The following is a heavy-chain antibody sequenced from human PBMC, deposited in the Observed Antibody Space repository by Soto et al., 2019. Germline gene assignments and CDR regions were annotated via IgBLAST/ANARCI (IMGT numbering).Heavy chain of an antibody. CDR2: INHSGST. CDR1: GGSFSGYY. V-gene: IGHV4-34*01. CDR3: ARETLDY. Sequence: PSETLSLTCAVYGGSFSGYYWSWIRQPPGKGLEWIGEINHSGSTNYNPSLKSRLTMSVDTSKNQFSLELSSVTAADTAVYYCARETLDYWGQGTLVTVSS. J-gene: IGHJ4*02.